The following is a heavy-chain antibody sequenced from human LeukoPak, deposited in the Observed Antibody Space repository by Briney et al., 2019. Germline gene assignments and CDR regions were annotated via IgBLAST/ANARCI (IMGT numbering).Heavy chain of an antibody. CDR3: ASGVEGTAYYYYYYMDV. Sequence: SVKVSCKASGGTFSSYAISWVRQAPGQGLEWVGGIIPIFGTANYAQKFQGRVTITADESTSTAYMELSSLRSEDTAVYYCASGVEGTAYYYYYYMDVWGKGTTVTVSS. CDR2: IIPIFGTA. D-gene: IGHD1-1*01. V-gene: IGHV1-69*13. J-gene: IGHJ6*03. CDR1: GGTFSSYA.